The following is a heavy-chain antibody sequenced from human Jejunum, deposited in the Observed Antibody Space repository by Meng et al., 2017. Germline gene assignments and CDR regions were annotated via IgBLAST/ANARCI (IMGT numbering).Heavy chain of an antibody. CDR3: ARGSRDFA. CDR2: VNPDGSQK. Sequence: GESLKISCTGSGFTFSRSWMSWVRQTPGKGLEWVAIVNPDGSQKSYVDSVKGRFTISRDNAKNSQFLQLNIVRVEDTAVYYCARGSRDFAWGQGTLVTVSS. D-gene: IGHD3-3*01. J-gene: IGHJ5*02. V-gene: IGHV3-7*04. CDR1: GFTFSRSW.